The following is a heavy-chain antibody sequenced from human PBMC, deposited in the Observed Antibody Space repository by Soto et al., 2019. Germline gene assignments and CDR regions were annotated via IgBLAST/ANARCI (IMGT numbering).Heavy chain of an antibody. CDR2: IIPIFGTA. Sequence: SVKVSCKASGGTFSSYAISWVRQAPGQGLEWMGGIIPIFGTANYAQKFQGRVTITADESTSTAYMELSSLRSEDTAVYYCARDRPSNYYDSSGYYPFDYWGQGTLVTVS. CDR1: GGTFSSYA. J-gene: IGHJ4*02. CDR3: ARDRPSNYYDSSGYYPFDY. V-gene: IGHV1-69*13. D-gene: IGHD3-22*01.